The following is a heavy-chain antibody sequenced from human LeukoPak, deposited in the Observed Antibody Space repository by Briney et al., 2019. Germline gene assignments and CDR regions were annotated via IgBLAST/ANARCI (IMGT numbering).Heavy chain of an antibody. D-gene: IGHD4-23*01. Sequence: GASVKVSCKASGYTFTSYGISWVRQAPGQGLEWMGWISAYNGNTNYAQKLQGRVTMTTDTSTSTAYMELRSLRSDDTAVYYCARDNRVSLLVTPGAFDIWGQGTMVTVSS. CDR2: ISAYNGNT. V-gene: IGHV1-18*01. CDR3: ARDNRVSLLVTPGAFDI. J-gene: IGHJ3*02. CDR1: GYTFTSYG.